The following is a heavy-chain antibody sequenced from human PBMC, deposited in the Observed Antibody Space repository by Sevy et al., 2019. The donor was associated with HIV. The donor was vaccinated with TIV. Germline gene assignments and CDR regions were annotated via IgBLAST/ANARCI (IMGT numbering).Heavy chain of an antibody. Sequence: SETLSLTCTVSGGSISSYYWSWIRQPPGKGLEWIGYIYYSGSTNYNPSLKSRVTISVDTSKNQFSLKLTSVTAADTAVYYCARDHYDSSGFDYWGQGTLVTVSS. CDR3: ARDHYDSSGFDY. J-gene: IGHJ4*02. CDR2: IYYSGST. CDR1: GGSISSYY. D-gene: IGHD3-22*01. V-gene: IGHV4-59*01.